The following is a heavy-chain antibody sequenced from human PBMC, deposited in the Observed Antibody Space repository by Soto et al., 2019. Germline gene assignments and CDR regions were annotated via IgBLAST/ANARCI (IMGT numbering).Heavy chain of an antibody. V-gene: IGHV1-2*02. Sequence: ASVKLSCKASGYTFTGYYMHWVRQAPGQGLEWMGWINPNSGGTNYAQKFQGRVTMTRDTSISTAYMELSRLRSDDTAVYYCAREGDRITFGGVIVDYWGQGTLVTVSS. CDR2: INPNSGGT. CDR1: GYTFTGYY. D-gene: IGHD3-16*02. J-gene: IGHJ4*02. CDR3: AREGDRITFGGVIVDY.